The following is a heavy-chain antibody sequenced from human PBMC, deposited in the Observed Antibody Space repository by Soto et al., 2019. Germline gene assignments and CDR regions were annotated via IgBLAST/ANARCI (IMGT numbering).Heavy chain of an antibody. CDR3: ANLPLYGSGFDC. J-gene: IGHJ4*02. V-gene: IGHV3-9*01. D-gene: IGHD3-10*01. CDR1: GFTFDDYA. Sequence: EVQLVESGGGLVQPGRSLRLSCAASGFTFDDYAIHWVRQAPGRGLEWVAGIIWNGASIGYAESVKGRFTISRDNAKNSLHLQMNSLRSEDTALYYCANLPLYGSGFDCWGQGTLVTVSS. CDR2: IIWNGASI.